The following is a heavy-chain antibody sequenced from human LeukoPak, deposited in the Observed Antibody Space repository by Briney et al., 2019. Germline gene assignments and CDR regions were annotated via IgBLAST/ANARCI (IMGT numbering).Heavy chain of an antibody. CDR2: IRGSGETT. CDR3: AKDLSSGTGRGFDY. Sequence: ETLSLTCAVSGGSISSSNWWSWVRQAPGKGLEWVSGIRGSGETTYYAESVKGRFIIQRDNSKNTLYLQMNSLRAEDTALYYCAKDLSSGTGRGFDYWGQGTLVTVSS. J-gene: IGHJ4*02. D-gene: IGHD3/OR15-3a*01. CDR1: GGSISSSN. V-gene: IGHV3-23*01.